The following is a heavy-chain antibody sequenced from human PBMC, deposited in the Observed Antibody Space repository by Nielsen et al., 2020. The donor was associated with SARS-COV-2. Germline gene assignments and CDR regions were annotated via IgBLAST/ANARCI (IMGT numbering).Heavy chain of an antibody. Sequence: SETLSLTCAISGAIVSSSSAAWNWIRQSPSRGLEWLGRTYYRSKWYNDYAVSVKSRITINPDTSKNQFSLHLNSVTPEDTAVYYCARARGAYGDYYYYYYTDVWGKGTTVTVSS. CDR3: ARARGAYGDYYYYYYTDV. D-gene: IGHD4-17*01. V-gene: IGHV6-1*01. CDR1: GAIVSSSSAA. J-gene: IGHJ6*03. CDR2: TYYRSKWYN.